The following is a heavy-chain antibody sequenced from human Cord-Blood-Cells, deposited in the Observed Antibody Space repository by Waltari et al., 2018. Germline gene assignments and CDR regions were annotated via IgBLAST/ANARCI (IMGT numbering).Heavy chain of an antibody. CDR3: ARRDGSGSYYYFDY. Sequence: QVQLVQSGAEVKKPWSSVKVSCQASVGTFSSYATSRVRQAPGQGLEWMGGIIPIFGTANYAQKFQGRVTITADESTSTAYMELSSLRSEDTAVYYCARRDGSGSYYYFDYWGQGTLVTVSS. CDR2: IIPIFGTA. D-gene: IGHD3-10*01. V-gene: IGHV1-69*01. CDR1: VGTFSSYA. J-gene: IGHJ4*02.